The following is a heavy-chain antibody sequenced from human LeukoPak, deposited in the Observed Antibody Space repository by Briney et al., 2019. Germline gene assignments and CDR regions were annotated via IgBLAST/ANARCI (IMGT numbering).Heavy chain of an antibody. D-gene: IGHD3-22*01. CDR1: GGTFSSYA. CDR2: IIPIFGTA. V-gene: IGHV1-69*13. J-gene: IGHJ4*02. CDR3: ARLTKYYYDSSGDY. Sequence: ASVKVSCKASGGTFSSYAISWVRQAPGQGLEWMGGIIPIFGTANYAQKFQGRVTITADESTSTAYMELSSLRSEDTAVYYCARLTKYYYDSSGDYWGQGTLVTVSS.